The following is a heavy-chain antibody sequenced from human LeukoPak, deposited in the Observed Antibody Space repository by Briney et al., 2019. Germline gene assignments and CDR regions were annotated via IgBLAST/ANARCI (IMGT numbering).Heavy chain of an antibody. CDR3: ARDLPSGYCSGGSCLPDY. CDR1: GFTFSSYS. D-gene: IGHD2-15*01. Sequence: PGGSLRLSCAASGFTFSSYSMNWVRQAPGKGLEWVSSISSSSSYIYYADSVKGRFTISRDNAKNSLYLQMNSLRAEDTAVYYCARDLPSGYCSGGSCLPDYWGQGTLVTVSS. CDR2: ISSSSSYI. J-gene: IGHJ4*02. V-gene: IGHV3-21*01.